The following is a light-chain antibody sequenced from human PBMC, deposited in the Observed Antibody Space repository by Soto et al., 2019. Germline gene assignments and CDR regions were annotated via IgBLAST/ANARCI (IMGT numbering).Light chain of an antibody. Sequence: EIVLTQSPGTLSLSPGEGSTLSCRASQSVRSSFLAWYQQNPGQAPSLLIYVASSRATGIPDRFSGGGSGTDFTLTISRLEPEDLAVYYCQQYGSSPTFGGGPKVEIK. CDR2: VAS. CDR3: QQYGSSPT. V-gene: IGKV3-20*01. J-gene: IGKJ4*02. CDR1: QSVRSSF.